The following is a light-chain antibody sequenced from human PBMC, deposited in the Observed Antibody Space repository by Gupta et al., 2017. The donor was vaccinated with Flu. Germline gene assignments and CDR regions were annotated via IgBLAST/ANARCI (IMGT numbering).Light chain of an antibody. Sequence: DIQMMQSPSSLSAFVGDRVTITCRANQTIKTYLNWYQHKPGKTPRLLIHDTFNLQSGVPSRFSGSGSGTDFTLTITSLQPEDFATYYCQQSNIIPRTFGQGTKVEIK. J-gene: IGKJ1*01. CDR3: QQSNIIPRT. CDR1: QTIKTY. CDR2: DTF. V-gene: IGKV1-39*01.